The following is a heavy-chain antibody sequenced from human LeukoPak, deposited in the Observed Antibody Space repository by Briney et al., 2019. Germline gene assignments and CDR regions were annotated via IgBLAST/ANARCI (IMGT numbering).Heavy chain of an antibody. Sequence: SETLSLTCAVYGGSFSGYYWSWIRQPPGKGLEWIGEINHSGSTNYNPSLKSRVTISVDTSKNQFSLKLSSVTAADTAVYYCANEPQYGCHRYWGQGNLVTVSS. D-gene: IGHD2-8*01. V-gene: IGHV4-34*01. CDR1: GGSFSGYY. CDR2: INHSGST. J-gene: IGHJ4*02. CDR3: ANEPQYGCHRY.